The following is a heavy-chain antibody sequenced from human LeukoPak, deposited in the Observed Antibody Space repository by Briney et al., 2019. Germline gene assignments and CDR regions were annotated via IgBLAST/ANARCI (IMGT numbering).Heavy chain of an antibody. Sequence: GSLRLSCAASGFTVSSNYMSWVRHAPGKGLEWVSVIYSGGSTYYADSVKGRFTISRDNSKNTLYLQMNSLRAEDTAVYYCARDLYSSGWPNAFDIWGQGTMVTVSS. D-gene: IGHD6-19*01. J-gene: IGHJ3*02. CDR2: IYSGGST. V-gene: IGHV3-53*01. CDR1: GFTVSSNY. CDR3: ARDLYSSGWPNAFDI.